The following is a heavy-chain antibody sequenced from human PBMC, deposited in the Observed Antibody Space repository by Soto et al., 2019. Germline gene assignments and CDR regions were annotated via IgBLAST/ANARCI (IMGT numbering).Heavy chain of an antibody. CDR2: IKPNSGAT. J-gene: IGHJ4*02. CDR3: ARDGNSVMVEFDY. CDR1: GYTFTDYY. Sequence: ASVKVSCKASGYTFTDYYMYWVRQAPGQGLEWMGWIKPNSGATGYAQKFQGRVTVTRDTSMSTTYMEVSSLRSDDTAAYYCARDGNSVMVEFDYWGQGALVTVSS. D-gene: IGHD5-18*01. V-gene: IGHV1-2*02.